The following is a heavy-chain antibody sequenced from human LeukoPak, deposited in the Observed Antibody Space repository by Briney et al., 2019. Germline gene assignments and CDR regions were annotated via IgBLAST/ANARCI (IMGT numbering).Heavy chain of an antibody. V-gene: IGHV1-69*13. CDR2: IIPIFGTA. J-gene: IGHJ4*02. D-gene: IGHD1-26*01. CDR1: GGTFSSYA. CDR3: ARGGWKWELLG. Sequence: ASAKVSCKASGGTFSSYATSWVRQAPGQGLEWMGGIIPIFGTANYAQKFQGRVTITADESTSTAYMELSSLRSEDTAVYYCARGGWKWELLGWGQGTLVTVSS.